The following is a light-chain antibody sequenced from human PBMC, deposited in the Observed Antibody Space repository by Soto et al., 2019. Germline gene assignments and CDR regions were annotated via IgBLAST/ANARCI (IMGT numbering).Light chain of an antibody. Sequence: DVVLTQSPLSLPVTLGQPASISCRSSQSLVHSNGVTFLSWFQQRPGQSPRRLIYLVSNRDSGVPDRFSGSGSGTDFTLKISRVEAEDVGLYYCMQGTHGPYTFGQGTKVDIK. CDR3: MQGTHGPYT. CDR1: QSLVHSNGVTF. CDR2: LVS. J-gene: IGKJ1*01. V-gene: IGKV2-30*02.